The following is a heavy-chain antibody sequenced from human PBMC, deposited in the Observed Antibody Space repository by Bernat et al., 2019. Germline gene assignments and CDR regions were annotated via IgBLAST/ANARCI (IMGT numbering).Heavy chain of an antibody. J-gene: IGHJ3*02. D-gene: IGHD4-11*01. CDR3: ARSIQSFDI. V-gene: IGHV3-33*01. CDR1: GFTFSSYG. Sequence: QVQLVESGGGVVQPGRSLRLSCAASGFTFSSYGTHWVRQAPGKGLEWVAVIWYDGSNKYYADSVKGRFTISRDNSKNTLYLQMNSLRAEDTAVYYCARSIQSFDIWGQGTMVTVSS. CDR2: IWYDGSNK.